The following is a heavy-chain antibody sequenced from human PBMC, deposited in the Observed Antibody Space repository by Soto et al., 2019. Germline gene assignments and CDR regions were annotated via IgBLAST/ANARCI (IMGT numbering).Heavy chain of an antibody. CDR2: IYYTGST. Sequence: NPSETLSLTCTVSGGSISSGGEYWTWIRQHPGKGLEWIGNIYYTGSTNYNPSLKSRATISVDTFKNQFSLKLSSMTAADTAIYYCAKKVWGNYRYDFDYWGQGTLVTGSS. V-gene: IGHV4-31*03. CDR1: GGSISSGGEY. J-gene: IGHJ4*02. CDR3: AKKVWGNYRYDFDY. D-gene: IGHD3-16*02.